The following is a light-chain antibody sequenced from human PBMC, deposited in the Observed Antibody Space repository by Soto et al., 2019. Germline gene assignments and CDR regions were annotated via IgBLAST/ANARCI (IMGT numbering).Light chain of an antibody. CDR3: QQYDNLPFT. CDR1: PDISNY. V-gene: IGKV1-33*01. J-gene: IGKJ4*01. Sequence: DIQMTQSPSSLSASVGDRVTITCQTSPDISNYLNWYQQKPGKDPKLLIYDATNMETGVPSRFSGSGSGTDFTFTISSLRTADIATYYCQQYDNLPFTFGGGTKVEIK. CDR2: DAT.